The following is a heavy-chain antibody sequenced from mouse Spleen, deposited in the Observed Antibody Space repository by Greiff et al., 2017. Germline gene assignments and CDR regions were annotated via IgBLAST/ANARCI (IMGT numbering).Heavy chain of an antibody. CDR2: IYPRSGNT. CDR1: GYTFTSYG. CDR3: ARCITTVVATRYAMDY. J-gene: IGHJ4*01. D-gene: IGHD1-1*01. V-gene: IGHV1-81*01. Sequence: VQLQQSGAELARPGASVKLSCKASGYTFTSYGISWVKQRPGQGLEWIGEIYPRSGNTYYNEKFKGKATLTADKSSSTAYMELRSLTSEDSAVYFCARCITTVVATRYAMDYWGQGTSVTVSS.